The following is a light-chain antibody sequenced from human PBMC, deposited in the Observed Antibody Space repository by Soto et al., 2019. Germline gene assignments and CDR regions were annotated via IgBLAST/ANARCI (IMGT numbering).Light chain of an antibody. Sequence: QAVVTQPPSASGSPGQSVTISCTGTSSDVGGYKYVSWYQHHPGKAPKVVIYEVTKRPSGVPDRFSGSQSGNTASLPVSGLQSEDEADYYCSSYGGTNNVVFGGGTKLTVL. V-gene: IGLV2-8*01. CDR1: SSDVGGYKY. CDR2: EVT. J-gene: IGLJ2*01. CDR3: SSYGGTNNVV.